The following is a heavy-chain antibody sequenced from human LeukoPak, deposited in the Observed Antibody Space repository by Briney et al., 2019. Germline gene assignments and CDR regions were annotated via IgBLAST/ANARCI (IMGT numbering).Heavy chain of an antibody. CDR2: INHSGST. CDR3: ARGRASYDSSGYYYF. J-gene: IGHJ4*02. CDR1: GGSFSGYY. V-gene: IGHV4-34*01. D-gene: IGHD3-22*01. Sequence: SETLSLTCAVSGGSFSGYYWSWIRQPPGKGLEWIGEINHSGSTNYNPSLKCRVTISVDTSKNQFSLKLSSVTAADTAVYYCARGRASYDSSGYYYFWGQGTLVTVSS.